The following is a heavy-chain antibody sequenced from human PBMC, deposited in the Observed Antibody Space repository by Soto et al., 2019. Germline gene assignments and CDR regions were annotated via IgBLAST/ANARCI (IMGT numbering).Heavy chain of an antibody. J-gene: IGHJ3*02. CDR1: GYTFTSYA. V-gene: IGHV1-3*01. Sequence: QVQLVQSGAEVKKPGASVKVSCKASGYTFTSYAMHWVRQAPGQRLEWMGWINAGNGNTKYSQKFQGRVPITRDTSASTAYMELSSLRSEDTAVYYCARAIGGCSGGSCYPNDAFDIWGQGTMVTVSS. CDR3: ARAIGGCSGGSCYPNDAFDI. CDR2: INAGNGNT. D-gene: IGHD2-15*01.